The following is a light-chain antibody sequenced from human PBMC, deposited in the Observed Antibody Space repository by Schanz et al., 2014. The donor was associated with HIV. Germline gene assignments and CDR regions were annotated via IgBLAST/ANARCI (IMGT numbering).Light chain of an antibody. Sequence: QSVLTQPPSVSGAPGQRVTISCTGGGSNIGAGFNVYWYQHVPGTAPKLLIYDNTYRPSGVPDRVSGSKSGTSAYLAITGLQAEDEADYYCLSYDNTLSGPYVFGSGTKVTVL. CDR3: LSYDNTLSGPYV. CDR2: DNT. J-gene: IGLJ1*01. CDR1: GSNIGAGFN. V-gene: IGLV1-40*01.